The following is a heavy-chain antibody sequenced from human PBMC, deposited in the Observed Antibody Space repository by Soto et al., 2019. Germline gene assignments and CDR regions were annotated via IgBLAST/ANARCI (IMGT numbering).Heavy chain of an antibody. D-gene: IGHD6-6*01. V-gene: IGHV1-46*03. CDR2: INPSGGST. CDR1: GYTFTSYY. J-gene: IGHJ2*01. Sequence: QVQLVQSGAEVKKPGASVKVSCKASGYTFTSYYMHWVRQAPGQGLEWMGIINPSGGSTSYAQKFQGRVTMTRDTSTSTVYMELSSLRSEDTAVYYCARWGASIAARHWYFHLWGRGTLVTVSS. CDR3: ARWGASIAARHWYFHL.